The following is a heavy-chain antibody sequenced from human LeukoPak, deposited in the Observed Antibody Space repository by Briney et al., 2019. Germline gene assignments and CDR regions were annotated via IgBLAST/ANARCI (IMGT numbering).Heavy chain of an antibody. J-gene: IGHJ4*02. CDR2: IYSGGST. CDR3: ASLALTGYWNY. Sequence: GGSLRLSCAASGFAVSSNYMSWVRQAPGKGLEWVSVIYSGGSTYYADSVKGRFTISRDNSKNTLYLQMNSLRAEDTAVYYCASLALTGYWNYWGQATLVTVSS. D-gene: IGHD3-9*01. V-gene: IGHV3-53*01. CDR1: GFAVSSNY.